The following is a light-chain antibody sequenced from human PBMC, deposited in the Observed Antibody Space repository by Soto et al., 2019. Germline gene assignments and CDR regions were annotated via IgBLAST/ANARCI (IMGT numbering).Light chain of an antibody. CDR3: VLYVGSGISV. V-gene: IGLV8-61*01. J-gene: IGLJ2*01. CDR2: NTD. Sequence: QAVVTQEPSFSVSPGGTVTLTCGLSSGSVSTSYYPSWYQQSPGQAPRTLIYNTDTRSFGVPDRFSGSILGNKAALTITGAQADDECDYYCVLYVGSGISVFGGRTKLTVL. CDR1: SGSVSTSYY.